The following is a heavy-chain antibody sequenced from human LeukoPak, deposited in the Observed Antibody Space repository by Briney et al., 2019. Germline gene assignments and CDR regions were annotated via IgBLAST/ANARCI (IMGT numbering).Heavy chain of an antibody. CDR2: MNPNSGNT. J-gene: IGHJ6*02. CDR1: GYTFTSYD. V-gene: IGHV1-8*01. D-gene: IGHD6-13*01. Sequence: ASVKVSCKASGYTFTSYDINWVRQATGQGLEWMGWMNPNSGNTGYAQKFQGRVTMTRNTSIGTAYMELSSLRSEDTAVYYCARGKIRIAAAGIISRYGMDVWGQGTTVTVSS. CDR3: ARGKIRIAAAGIISRYGMDV.